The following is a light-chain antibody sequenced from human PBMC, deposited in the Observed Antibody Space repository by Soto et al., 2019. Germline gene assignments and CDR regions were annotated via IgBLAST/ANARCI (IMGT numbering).Light chain of an antibody. V-gene: IGKV3-20*01. J-gene: IGKJ2*01. CDR2: GSS. Sequence: EVVLTQSPGTLSLSPGERATLSCRASQSVSNNYLAWYQQKPGQGPRLLIFGSSDRATGIPVRFSGSGSGTDFTLTISRLEPEDFAVYYCQQYGSPPPYTFGQGTKLEIK. CDR3: QQYGSPPPYT. CDR1: QSVSNNY.